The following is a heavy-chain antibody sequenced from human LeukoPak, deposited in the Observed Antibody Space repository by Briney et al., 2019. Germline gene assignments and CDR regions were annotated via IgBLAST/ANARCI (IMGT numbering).Heavy chain of an antibody. D-gene: IGHD4-17*01. Sequence: GGSLRLSCAASGFTFSSYSMNWVRQAPGKGLEWVSYISSSSSTIYYADSVKGRFTISRDNAKNSLYLQMNSLRAEDTAVYYCARDQEDGDYVFDYWGQGALVTVSS. CDR1: GFTFSSYS. V-gene: IGHV3-48*04. J-gene: IGHJ4*02. CDR3: ARDQEDGDYVFDY. CDR2: ISSSSSTI.